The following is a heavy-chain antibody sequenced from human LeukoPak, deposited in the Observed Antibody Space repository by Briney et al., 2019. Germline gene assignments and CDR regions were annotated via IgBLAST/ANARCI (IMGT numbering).Heavy chain of an antibody. D-gene: IGHD6-13*01. J-gene: IGHJ5*02. Sequence: GGSLRLSCAASGFTFSSYGMHWVRQAPGKGLEWVAFIRYDGSNKYYADSVKGRFTISRDNSKNSLYLQMNSLRAEDTAAYYCARSARRIAPFDPWGQGTLVTVSS. CDR3: ARSARRIAPFDP. CDR1: GFTFSSYG. CDR2: IRYDGSNK. V-gene: IGHV3-30*02.